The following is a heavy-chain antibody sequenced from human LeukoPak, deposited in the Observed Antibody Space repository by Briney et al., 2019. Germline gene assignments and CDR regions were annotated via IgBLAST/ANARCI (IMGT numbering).Heavy chain of an antibody. Sequence: ASVKVSCKVSGYTLTELSMHWVRQAPGKGLEWMGGFDPEDGKTIYAQKFQGRVTIIADKFTSTAYMELSSLRSEDTAMYYCARDQKVGATPYFGMDVWGQGTTVTVSS. CDR3: ARDQKVGATPYFGMDV. D-gene: IGHD1-26*01. J-gene: IGHJ6*02. CDR2: FDPEDGKT. CDR1: GYTLTELS. V-gene: IGHV1-24*01.